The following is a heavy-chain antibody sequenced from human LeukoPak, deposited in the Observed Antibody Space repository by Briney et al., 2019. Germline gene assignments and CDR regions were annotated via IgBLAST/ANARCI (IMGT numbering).Heavy chain of an antibody. CDR3: TKGGHGDY. CDR1: GLSLSDVW. Sequence: GGSLRLSCAASGLSLSDVWMNWVRQAPGKGLEWVSTLSGDGSDTHYADSVKGRFTISRDTSKNTLFLQMSSLRADDTAIYYCTKGGHGDYWGQGTLVTVSS. V-gene: IGHV3-23*01. D-gene: IGHD2-21*02. CDR2: LSGDGSDT. J-gene: IGHJ4*02.